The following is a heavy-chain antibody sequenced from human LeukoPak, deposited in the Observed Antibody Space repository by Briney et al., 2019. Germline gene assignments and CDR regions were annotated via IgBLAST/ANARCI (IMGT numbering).Heavy chain of an antibody. J-gene: IGHJ4*02. CDR1: GFTFSSYA. V-gene: IGHV3-30*01. Sequence: GRSLRLSCAASGFTFSSYAMHWVRQAPGKGLEWVAVISYDGSNKYYADSVKGRFTISRDNSNNTLYLQMNSLRAEDTAVYYCARDKGMKKGFDYWGQGTLVTVSS. CDR2: ISYDGSNK. CDR3: ARDKGMKKGFDY. D-gene: IGHD6-13*01.